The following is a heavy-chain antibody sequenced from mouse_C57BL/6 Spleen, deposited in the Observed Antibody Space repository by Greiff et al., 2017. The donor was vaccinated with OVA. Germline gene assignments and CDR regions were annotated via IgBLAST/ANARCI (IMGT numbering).Heavy chain of an antibody. J-gene: IGHJ1*03. CDR3: ARGITTGWYFDV. CDR2: ISDGGSYT. CDR1: GFTFSSYA. V-gene: IGHV5-4*01. Sequence: EVQVVESGGGLVKPGGSLKLSCAASGFTFSSYAMSWVRQTPEKRLEWVATISDGGSYTYYPDNVKGRFTISRDNAKNNLYLQMSHLKSEDTAMYYCARGITTGWYFDVWGTGTTVTVSS. D-gene: IGHD1-1*01.